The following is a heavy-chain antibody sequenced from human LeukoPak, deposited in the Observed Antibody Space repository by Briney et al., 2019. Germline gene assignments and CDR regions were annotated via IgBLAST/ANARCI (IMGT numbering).Heavy chain of an antibody. V-gene: IGHV3-23*01. CDR3: AKGRNEDGDAALNY. D-gene: IGHD4-17*01. Sequence: GESLKISCAASGFTFSSYAMHWVRQAPGKGLEWVSSISGSGGNTFYADSVKGRFTISGDNSKNTLYLQMNSLRAEDTAAYHCAKGRNEDGDAALNYWGQGTLVTVSS. CDR1: GFTFSSYA. J-gene: IGHJ4*02. CDR2: ISGSGGNT.